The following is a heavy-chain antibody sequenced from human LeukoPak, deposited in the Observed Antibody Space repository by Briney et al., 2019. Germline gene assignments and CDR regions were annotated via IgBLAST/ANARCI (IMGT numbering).Heavy chain of an antibody. V-gene: IGHV3-66*01. CDR2: IYSGGST. J-gene: IGHJ4*02. CDR3: ARSPRITMILYFDY. CDR1: GFTFSTYA. D-gene: IGHD3-22*01. Sequence: GGSLRLSCATSGFTFSTYAMSWVRQAPGKGLEWVSVIYSGGSTYYADSVKGRFTISRDNSKNTLYLQMNSLRAEDTAVYYCARSPRITMILYFDYWGQGTLVTVSS.